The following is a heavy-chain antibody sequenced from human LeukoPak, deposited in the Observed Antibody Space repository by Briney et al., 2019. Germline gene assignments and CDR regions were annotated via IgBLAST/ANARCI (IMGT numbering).Heavy chain of an antibody. J-gene: IGHJ4*02. CDR2: ISAYNGNT. V-gene: IGHV1-18*01. D-gene: IGHD6-19*01. CDR3: ARDKLVSSGWYCNY. CDR1: GYTFTSYG. Sequence: AASVKVSCKASGYTFTSYGISWVRQAPGQGLEWMGWISAYNGNTNYAQKLQGRVTMTTDTSTSTAYMELRSLRSDDTAVYYCARDKLVSSGWYCNYWGQGTLATVSS.